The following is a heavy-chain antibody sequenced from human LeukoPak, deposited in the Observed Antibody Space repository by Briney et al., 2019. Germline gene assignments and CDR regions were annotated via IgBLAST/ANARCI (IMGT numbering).Heavy chain of an antibody. CDR1: GFILSNYA. D-gene: IGHD6-19*01. CDR2: ISSRGDST. J-gene: IGHJ4*02. Sequence: GGSLILSCAASGFILSNYAMSRVRQVPGRGLEWVSTISSRGDSTYVADSVKGRFTISRDNSKNSLYLQMNTVRAEDTAVYYCVKGPRPDITVAHTVENWGQGTLVTVSS. V-gene: IGHV3-23*01. CDR3: VKGPRPDITVAHTVEN.